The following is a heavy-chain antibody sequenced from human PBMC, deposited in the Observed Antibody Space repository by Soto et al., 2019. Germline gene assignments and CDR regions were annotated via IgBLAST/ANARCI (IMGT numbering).Heavy chain of an antibody. CDR2: ISFDGDTQ. CDR3: AREGWGAVPVDDFSAYFDD. J-gene: IGHJ4*01. D-gene: IGHD3-16*01. CDR1: GFTFLAYS. V-gene: IGHV3-30-3*01. Sequence: SLRLSCAASGFTFLAYSMHWVRQAPGKGLEWVAIISFDGDTQFYADSVKGRFTISRDNSKSMLYLQMNSLRADDTAVYYCAREGWGAVPVDDFSAYFDDWGHGTQVTVA.